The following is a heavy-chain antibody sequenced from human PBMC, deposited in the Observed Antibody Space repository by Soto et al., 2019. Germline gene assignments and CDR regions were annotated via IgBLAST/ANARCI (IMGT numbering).Heavy chain of an antibody. J-gene: IGHJ4*02. D-gene: IGHD3-10*01. V-gene: IGHV4-30-4*01. Sequence: SETLSLTCTVSGGSISSGDYYWSWIRQPPGKGLEWIGYIYYSGSTYYNPSLKSRVTISVDTSKNQFSLKLSSVTAADTAVYYCARDRELLWFGELLRPSRYFDYWGQGTLLTVSS. CDR1: GGSISSGDYY. CDR3: ARDRELLWFGELLRPSRYFDY. CDR2: IYYSGST.